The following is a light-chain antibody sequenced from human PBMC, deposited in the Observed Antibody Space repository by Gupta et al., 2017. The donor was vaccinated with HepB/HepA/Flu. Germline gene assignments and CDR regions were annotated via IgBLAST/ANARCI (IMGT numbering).Light chain of an antibody. CDR1: QSVSSSY. CDR2: GAS. V-gene: IGKV3-20*01. J-gene: IGKJ5*01. CDR3: QQYVT. Sequence: EIVLTQSPGTLSLSRGERATLSCRASQSVSSSYLAWYQQKPGQAPRLLIYGASSRATGVPDRFSGSGSGTDFTLTISRLEPEDFAVYYCQQYVTFGQGTRLEIK.